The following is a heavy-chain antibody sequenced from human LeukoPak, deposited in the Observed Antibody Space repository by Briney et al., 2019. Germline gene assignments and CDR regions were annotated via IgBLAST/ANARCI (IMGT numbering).Heavy chain of an antibody. Sequence: GGSLRLSCAVSGFNFRDHWMDWVRQAPGKGLQWVGHIKDDGSETYYLDSLKGRFSISRDNTNNALYLQMNSLRVEDTAVYYCVKNDGWFHLAQWGQGTLVTVSS. D-gene: IGHD6-19*01. CDR1: GFNFRDHW. CDR2: IKDDGSET. V-gene: IGHV3-7*03. CDR3: VKNDGWFHLAQ. J-gene: IGHJ4*02.